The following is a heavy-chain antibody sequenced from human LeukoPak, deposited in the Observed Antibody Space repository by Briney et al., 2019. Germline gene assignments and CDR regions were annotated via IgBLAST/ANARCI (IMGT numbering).Heavy chain of an antibody. J-gene: IGHJ4*02. D-gene: IGHD5-12*01. CDR3: ARGDGYAQRD. Sequence: GGSLRLSCAASGFTFSSYWMHWVRQAPGKGLVWVSRINSDGSSTSHADSVKGRLTISRDNAKNTLYLQMNSLRVEDTAVYYCARGDGYAQRDWGQGTLVTVPS. CDR2: INSDGSST. CDR1: GFTFSSYW. V-gene: IGHV3-74*01.